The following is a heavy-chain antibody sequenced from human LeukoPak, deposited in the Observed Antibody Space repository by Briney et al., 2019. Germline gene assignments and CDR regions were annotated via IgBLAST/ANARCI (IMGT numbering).Heavy chain of an antibody. D-gene: IGHD3-10*01. CDR3: ARDSGTTGEVKFDP. J-gene: IGHJ5*02. V-gene: IGHV4-4*07. CDR2: IYSSGST. Sequence: SETLSLTCTVSGGPMRSYHWSWIRQPAGKGLEWIGRIYSSGSTDYNPSLKSRVTMSVDTPKNQFSLKLNSVTAADTAVYYCARDSGTTGEVKFDPWGQGTLVTVSS. CDR1: GGPMRSYH.